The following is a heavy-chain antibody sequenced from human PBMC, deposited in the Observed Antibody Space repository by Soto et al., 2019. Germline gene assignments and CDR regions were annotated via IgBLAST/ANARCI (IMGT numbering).Heavy chain of an antibody. CDR3: ARLYIVGTTMSYGMDV. J-gene: IGHJ6*02. CDR1: GYTFTSYD. V-gene: IGHV1-18*01. CDR2: MNPNSGNT. Sequence: ASVKVSCKASGYTFTSYDINWVRQATGQGLEWMGWMNPNSGNTNYAQRLQGRVTMTTDTSTNTAYMELRSLRSDDTAVYYCARLYIVGTTMSYGMDVWGQGTTVTVSS. D-gene: IGHD1-26*01.